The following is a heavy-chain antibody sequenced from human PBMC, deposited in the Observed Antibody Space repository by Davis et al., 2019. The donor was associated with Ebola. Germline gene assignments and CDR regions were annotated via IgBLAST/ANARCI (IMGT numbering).Heavy chain of an antibody. CDR3: AREIRTMVQGVRRSGFDY. Sequence: GESLKISCAASGFTFSDYYMSWIRQAPGKGLEWVSYISSSGSTIYYADSVKGRFTISRDSAMNSLYLQMSSLRDEDTAVYYCAREIRTMVQGVRRSGFDYWGQGTLVTVSS. D-gene: IGHD3-10*01. CDR2: ISSSGSTI. CDR1: GFTFSDYY. J-gene: IGHJ4*02. V-gene: IGHV3-11*01.